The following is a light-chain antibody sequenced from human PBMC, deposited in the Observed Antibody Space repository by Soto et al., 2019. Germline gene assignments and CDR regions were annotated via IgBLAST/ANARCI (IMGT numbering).Light chain of an antibody. V-gene: IGKV3-15*01. CDR3: QHYNNWPPWT. Sequence: EIVMTQSPATLSVSPGERATLSCRASQSVSTNLAWYQQKPGQAPRLLVYGASTRATGIPARFSGSGSGTAFTHTISSLQSEDFAVYSCQHYNNWPPWTFGEGTKVEIK. CDR1: QSVSTN. J-gene: IGKJ1*01. CDR2: GAS.